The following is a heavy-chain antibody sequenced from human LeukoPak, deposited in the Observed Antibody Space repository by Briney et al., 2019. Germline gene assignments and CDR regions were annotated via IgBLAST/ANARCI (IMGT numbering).Heavy chain of an antibody. CDR1: GGSFSGYY. CDR2: INHSGST. V-gene: IGHV4-34*01. J-gene: IGHJ5*02. CDR3: ARAGAHCSSTSCPRTWFDP. D-gene: IGHD2-2*01. Sequence: SETLSLTCAVYGGSFSGYYWSWIRQPPGKGLEWIGEINHSGSTYYNPSLKSRVTISVDRSKNQFSLKLSSVTAADTAVYYCARAGAHCSSTSCPRTWFDPWGQGTLVTVSS.